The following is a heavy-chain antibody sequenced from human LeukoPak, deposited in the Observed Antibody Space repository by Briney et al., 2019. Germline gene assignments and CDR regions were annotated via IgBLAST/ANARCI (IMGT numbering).Heavy chain of an antibody. J-gene: IGHJ4*02. V-gene: IGHV3-30*18. CDR3: AKDQSSNYFDY. CDR2: ISSDGSFK. D-gene: IGHD6-13*01. CDR1: GFTFSKYG. Sequence: PGGSLRLSCAASGFTFSKYGMYWVRQAPGKGLEWVAVISSDGSFKDYADYVKGRFTISRDNSKNTVHLQMTSLRTEDTAVYYCAKDQSSNYFDYWGQGTLVTVSS.